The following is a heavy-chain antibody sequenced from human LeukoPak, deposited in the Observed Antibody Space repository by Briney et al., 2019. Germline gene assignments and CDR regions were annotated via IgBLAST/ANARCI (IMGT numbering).Heavy chain of an antibody. D-gene: IGHD3-3*01. CDR2: IYYSGST. J-gene: IGHJ3*02. CDR3: ARGRTIFGVVNDAFDI. V-gene: IGHV4-59*01. Sequence: SETLSLTCIVSGGSISSYAWSWIRQPPGKGLEWIGYIYYSGSTNYNPSLKSRITFSVDTSKNQFSLNLSSVTAADTAVYYCARGRTIFGVVNDAFDIWLQGTMVTVCS. CDR1: GGSISSYA.